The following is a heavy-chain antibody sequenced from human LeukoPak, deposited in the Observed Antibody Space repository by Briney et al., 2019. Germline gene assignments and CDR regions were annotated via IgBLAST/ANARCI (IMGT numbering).Heavy chain of an antibody. J-gene: IGHJ4*02. CDR3: ARGPDIALWFGEAAFDY. CDR1: GYTFTGYY. V-gene: IGHV1-2*02. CDR2: INPNSGGT. Sequence: ASVKVSCKASGYTFTGYYMHWVRQAPGQGLEWMGWINPNSGGTNYAQKFQDRVTMTRDTSISTAYMELSRLRSDDTAVYYCARGPDIALWFGEAAFDYWGQGTLVTVSS. D-gene: IGHD3-10*01.